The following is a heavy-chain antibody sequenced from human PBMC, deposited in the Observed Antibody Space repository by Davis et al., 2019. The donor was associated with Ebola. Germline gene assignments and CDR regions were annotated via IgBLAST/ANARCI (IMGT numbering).Heavy chain of an antibody. V-gene: IGHV4-34*01. CDR1: GGSFSGYY. CDR2: INHSGST. CDR3: ARDSSGYYSNQDWYFDL. D-gene: IGHD3-22*01. Sequence: SETLSLTCAVYGGSFSGYYWSWIRQPPGKGLEWIGEINHSGSTNYNPSLKSRVTISVDTSKNQFSLKLSSVTAADTAVYYCARDSSGYYSNQDWYFDLWGRGTLVTVSS. J-gene: IGHJ2*01.